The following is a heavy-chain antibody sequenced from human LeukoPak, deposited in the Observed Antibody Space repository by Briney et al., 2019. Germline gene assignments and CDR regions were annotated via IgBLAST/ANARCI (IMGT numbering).Heavy chain of an antibody. J-gene: IGHJ5*02. D-gene: IGHD3-22*01. CDR2: ISSSGGNT. CDR1: GFTFSSYA. CDR3: AKDISPPDRNGYEVHGNWFDP. V-gene: IGHV3-23*01. Sequence: PGGSLRPSCAASGFTFSSYAMSWVRQTPGKGLEWLSAISSSGGNTYYRDSVKGRFTISRDNSKNTLYLQMNSLRAEDTAVYYCAKDISPPDRNGYEVHGNWFDPWGQGTLVTVSS.